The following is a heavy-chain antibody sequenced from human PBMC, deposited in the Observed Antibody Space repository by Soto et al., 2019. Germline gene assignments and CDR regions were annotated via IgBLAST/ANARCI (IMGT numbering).Heavy chain of an antibody. V-gene: IGHV1-8*01. CDR1: GYTFTSYD. CDR2: MNPNSGNT. CDR3: ARGPYSQHKIWFGELSPSCWFDP. D-gene: IGHD3-10*01. Sequence: ASVKVSCKASGYTFTSYDINWVRQATGQGLEWMGWMNPNSGNTGYAQKFQGRVTMTRNTSISTAYMELSSLRSEDTAVYYCARGPYSQHKIWFGELSPSCWFDPWGQGTLVTVSS. J-gene: IGHJ5*02.